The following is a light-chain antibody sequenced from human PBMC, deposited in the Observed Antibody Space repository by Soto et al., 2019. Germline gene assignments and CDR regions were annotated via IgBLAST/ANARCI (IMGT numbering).Light chain of an antibody. CDR3: QEYFQWPPGM. CDR2: DAY. CDR1: QFVSTR. J-gene: IGKJ1*01. Sequence: EIVVTQSPATLSSSPGERVTLTCRASQFVSTRLAWYQQRPGQVPRLLIYDAYTRALGISARFSGSGSGTEFNLTISSLQSEDFALYYCQEYFQWPPGMFGTGTKVDI. V-gene: IGKV3-15*01.